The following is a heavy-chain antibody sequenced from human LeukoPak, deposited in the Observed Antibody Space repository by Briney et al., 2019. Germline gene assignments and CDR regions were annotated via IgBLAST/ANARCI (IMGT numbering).Heavy chain of an antibody. Sequence: GGSLRLSCAASGLIFSNAWISWVRQAPGKGLNWVGRIKSKSDGGTTDYAAPVKGRFTISRDDSKKTLYLQMNSLKTEDTAVYYCTTEGRFWLRFDYWGQGTLVTVS. CDR1: GLIFSNAW. J-gene: IGHJ4*02. V-gene: IGHV3-15*01. CDR3: TTEGRFWLRFDY. D-gene: IGHD5-12*01. CDR2: IKSKSDGGTT.